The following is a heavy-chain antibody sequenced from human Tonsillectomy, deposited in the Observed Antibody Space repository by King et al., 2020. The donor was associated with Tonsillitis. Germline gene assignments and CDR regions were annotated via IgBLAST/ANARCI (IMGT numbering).Heavy chain of an antibody. J-gene: IGHJ3*02. CDR3: ARGGWYYDFWSDSTQHDAFDI. D-gene: IGHD3-3*01. CDR2: INWNGGST. V-gene: IGHV3-20*04. CDR1: GFTFDDYG. Sequence: VQLVESGGGVVRPGGSLRLSCAASGFTFDDYGMSWVRQAPGKGLEWVSGINWNGGSTGYADSVKGRFTISRDNAKNSLYLQMNSLRAEDTALYYCARGGWYYDFWSDSTQHDAFDIWGQGTMVTVSS.